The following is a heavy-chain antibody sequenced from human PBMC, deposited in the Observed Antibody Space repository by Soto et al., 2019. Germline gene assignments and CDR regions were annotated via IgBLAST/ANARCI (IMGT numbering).Heavy chain of an antibody. Sequence: GGSLRLSCAASGFTVSSNYMSWVRQAPGKGLEWVSVIYSGGSTYYADSVKGRFTISRDNSKNTLYLQMNSLRAEDTAVYYCARDGGITGTDAFDIWGQGTMVTVSS. V-gene: IGHV3-53*01. CDR3: ARDGGITGTDAFDI. J-gene: IGHJ3*02. D-gene: IGHD1-1*01. CDR2: IYSGGST. CDR1: GFTVSSNY.